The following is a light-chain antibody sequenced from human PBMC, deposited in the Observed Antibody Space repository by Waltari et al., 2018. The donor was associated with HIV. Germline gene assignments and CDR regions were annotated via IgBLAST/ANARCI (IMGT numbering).Light chain of an antibody. Sequence: DIQMTQSPSTLYASVGERVSITCRASQSISSWLAWYQQKPGKAPKLLIYKAASLKIGVPSRFSGSGSGTEFTLTISSLQPDDFATYYCQQYNSYPYTFGQGTKLEIK. CDR1: QSISSW. CDR2: KAA. V-gene: IGKV1-5*03. CDR3: QQYNSYPYT. J-gene: IGKJ2*01.